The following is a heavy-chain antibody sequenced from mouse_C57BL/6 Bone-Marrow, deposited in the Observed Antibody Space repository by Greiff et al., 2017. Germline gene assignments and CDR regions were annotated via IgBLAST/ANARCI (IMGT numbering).Heavy chain of an antibody. Sequence: VQLQQSGPELVKPGASVKLSCKASGYTFTSYDINWVKQRPGQGLEWIGWIYPRDGSTKYNEKFKGKATLTVDTSSSTAYMELHSLTSEDSAVYFCARSGFITTVVEFFDYWGQGTTLTVSS. J-gene: IGHJ2*01. CDR3: ARSGFITTVVEFFDY. D-gene: IGHD1-1*01. CDR1: GYTFTSYD. CDR2: IYPRDGST. V-gene: IGHV1-85*01.